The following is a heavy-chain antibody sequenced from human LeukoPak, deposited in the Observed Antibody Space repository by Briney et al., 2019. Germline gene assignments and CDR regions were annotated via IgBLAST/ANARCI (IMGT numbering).Heavy chain of an antibody. D-gene: IGHD6-6*01. V-gene: IGHV4-59*04. CDR3: ARRGRHSSNSFDY. J-gene: IGHJ4*02. CDR2: LSHIGST. Sequence: SETLSLTCTVSGGSISSYYWSWIRQPPGKGLEWIGDLSHIGSTYSNPSLKSRVTISIDTSKNQFSLKLSSVTAADTAVYYCARRGRHSSNSFDYWGQGTLVTVSS. CDR1: GGSISSYY.